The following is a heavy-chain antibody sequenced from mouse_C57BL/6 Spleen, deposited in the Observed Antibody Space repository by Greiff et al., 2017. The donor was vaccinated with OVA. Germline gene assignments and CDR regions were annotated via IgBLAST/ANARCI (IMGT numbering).Heavy chain of an antibody. CDR1: GFTFSDYY. CDR2: ISNGGGST. Sequence: DVQLVESGGVLVQPGGSLKLSCAASGFTFSDYYMYWVRQTPEKRLEWVAYISNGGGSTYYPDTVKGRFTISRDNAKNTLYLQMSRLKSEDTAMYYCARRNYYGTFYAMDYWGQGTSVTVSS. V-gene: IGHV5-12*01. D-gene: IGHD1-1*01. J-gene: IGHJ4*01. CDR3: ARRNYYGTFYAMDY.